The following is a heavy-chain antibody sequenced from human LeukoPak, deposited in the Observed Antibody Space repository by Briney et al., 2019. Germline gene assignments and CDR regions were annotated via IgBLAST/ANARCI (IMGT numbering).Heavy chain of an antibody. Sequence: ASVNVSCKASGCTFTDYYMHWVRQAPGQGLEWMGWINSDSGVTNYPHKFQGRVTMTRDTSSSTAYMELIRLRSDDTAVYYCARDGTFDIWGQGTMVTVSS. CDR1: GCTFTDYY. D-gene: IGHD2-15*01. CDR2: INSDSGVT. J-gene: IGHJ3*02. CDR3: ARDGTFDI. V-gene: IGHV1-2*02.